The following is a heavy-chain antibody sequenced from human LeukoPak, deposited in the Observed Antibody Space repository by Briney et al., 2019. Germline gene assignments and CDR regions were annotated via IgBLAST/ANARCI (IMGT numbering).Heavy chain of an antibody. CDR3: ARDPTTVVTPAYYFDY. V-gene: IGHV4-59*01. Sequence: SETLSLTCTVSGGSISSYYWSWIRQPPGKGLEWIGYIYYSGSTNYNPSLKSRVTISVDTSKNQFSLKLSSVTAADTAVYYCARDPTTVVTPAYYFDYWGQGTLVTVSS. CDR2: IYYSGST. CDR1: GGSISSYY. D-gene: IGHD4-23*01. J-gene: IGHJ4*02.